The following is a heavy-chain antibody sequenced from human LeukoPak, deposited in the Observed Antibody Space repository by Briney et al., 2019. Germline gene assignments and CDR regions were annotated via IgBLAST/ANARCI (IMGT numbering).Heavy chain of an antibody. J-gene: IGHJ4*02. CDR1: GFTFSSYW. CDR2: IKDDGSTT. CDR3: VRNGYNGAFDY. Sequence: GSLRLSCAASGFTFSSYWMHWVRQVPGKGLVWVSYIKDDGSTTAYADSVRGRFTISRDIAKNTLHLQMNSLRVEDTAVYYCVRNGYNGAFDYWGQGTLVTVSS. V-gene: IGHV3-74*01. D-gene: IGHD5-24*01.